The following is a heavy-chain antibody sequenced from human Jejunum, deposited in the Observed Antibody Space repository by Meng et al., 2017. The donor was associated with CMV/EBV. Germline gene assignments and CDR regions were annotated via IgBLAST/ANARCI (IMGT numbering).Heavy chain of an antibody. D-gene: IGHD2-15*01. V-gene: IGHV4-39*01. CDR1: GGSISSRPYY. J-gene: IGHJ4*02. CDR2: TYHSGST. Sequence: GGSISSRPYYWGWIRQPPGKGLEWIGTTYHSGSTYYNASLKSRVTIYVDTSKNQFSLKLSSVTAADTAVYYCARLIPSGGWYYFDYWGQGTLVTVSS. CDR3: ARLIPSGGWYYFDY.